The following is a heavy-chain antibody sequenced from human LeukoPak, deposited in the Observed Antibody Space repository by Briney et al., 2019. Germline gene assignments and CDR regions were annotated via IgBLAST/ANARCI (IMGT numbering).Heavy chain of an antibody. J-gene: IGHJ5*02. CDR2: ISGSGGST. D-gene: IGHD2-15*01. V-gene: IGHV3-23*01. CDR3: AKDRKYCSGGSCTFDP. Sequence: PGGSLRLSCAAPGFTFSSYAMSWVRQAPGKGLEWVSAISGSGGSTYYADSVKGRFTISRDNSKNTLYLQMNSLRAEDTAVYYCAKDRKYCSGGSCTFDPWGQGTLVTVSS. CDR1: GFTFSSYA.